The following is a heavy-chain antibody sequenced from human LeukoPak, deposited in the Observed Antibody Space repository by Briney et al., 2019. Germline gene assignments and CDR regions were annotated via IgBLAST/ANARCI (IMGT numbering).Heavy chain of an antibody. CDR2: IYYSGST. J-gene: IGHJ4*02. D-gene: IGHD6-25*01. CDR3: ARGPRRQSKNTMRTDY. V-gene: IGHV4-31*03. CDR1: GGSISSGGYY. Sequence: SQTLSLTCTVSGGSISSGGYYWSWIRQHPGKGLEWIGYIYYSGSTYYNPSLKSRVTISVDTSKNQFSLKLSSVTAADTAVYYCARGPRRQSKNTMRTDYWGQGTLVTVSS.